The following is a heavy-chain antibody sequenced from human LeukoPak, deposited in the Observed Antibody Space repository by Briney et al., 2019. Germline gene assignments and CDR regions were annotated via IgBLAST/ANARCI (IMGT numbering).Heavy chain of an antibody. Sequence: GGSLKVSCKASGYTFTGYYFHWVRQAPGQGLEWMGWISSEAGNTSFAQKFQGRVTMTRDTSISTAYMELIGLRSDDTAVYYCAGPWDQVGFDPWGQGTLVSVS. J-gene: IGHJ5*02. CDR3: AGPWDQVGFDP. CDR2: ISSEAGNT. CDR1: GYTFTGYY. V-gene: IGHV1-2*02. D-gene: IGHD1-26*01.